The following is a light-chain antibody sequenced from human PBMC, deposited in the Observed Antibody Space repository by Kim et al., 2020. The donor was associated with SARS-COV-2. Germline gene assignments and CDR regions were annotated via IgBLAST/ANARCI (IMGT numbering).Light chain of an antibody. CDR1: SGRSPHA. J-gene: IGLJ2*01. Sequence: ASAKLPCLLTSGRSPHAIEWHQQPPEKGPRYLMKVNSDGSPNRGDGIPDRFSGSSSGTVRYLTISGLQSEDEADYYCQTWDSGIGVFAGGTQLTVL. CDR3: QTWDSGIGV. V-gene: IGLV4-69*01. CDR2: VNSDGSP.